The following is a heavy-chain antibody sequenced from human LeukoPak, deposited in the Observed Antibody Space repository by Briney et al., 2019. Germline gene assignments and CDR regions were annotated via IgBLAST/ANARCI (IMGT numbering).Heavy chain of an antibody. CDR1: GFTFSSYA. CDR2: ISGSGGST. D-gene: IGHD5-18*01. CDR3: AKTLIVLRGYSYEPDY. V-gene: IGHV3-23*01. J-gene: IGHJ4*02. Sequence: GGSLRLSCAASGFTFSSYAMSWVRQAPVKGLEWVSAISGSGGSTYYADSVKGRFTISRDNSKNTLYLQMNSLRAEDTAVYYCAKTLIVLRGYSYEPDYWGQGTLVTVSS.